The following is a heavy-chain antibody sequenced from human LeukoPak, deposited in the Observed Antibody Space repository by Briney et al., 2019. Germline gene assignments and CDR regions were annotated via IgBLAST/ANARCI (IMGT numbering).Heavy chain of an antibody. CDR1: RFQFNIYW. J-gene: IGHJ4*02. Sequence: GGSLRLSCAASRFQFNIYWMSWVRQAPGKGLEWVSYISSGSGTIYYADSVKGRFTISRDNAKNSLYLQMNSLRVEDTAVYYCARDRSGYDRAFDYWGQGTLVTVSS. D-gene: IGHD5-12*01. CDR2: ISSGSGTI. CDR3: ARDRSGYDRAFDY. V-gene: IGHV3-48*01.